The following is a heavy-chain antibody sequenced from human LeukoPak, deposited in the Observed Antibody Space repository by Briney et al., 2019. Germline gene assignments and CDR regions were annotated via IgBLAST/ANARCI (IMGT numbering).Heavy chain of an antibody. V-gene: IGHV3-48*01. J-gene: IGHJ4*02. CDR1: GFTFSSYS. Sequence: GGSLRLSCAASGFTFSSYSMNWVRQAPGKGLEWVSYISSSSSTIYYADSVKGRFTISRDNAKNSLYLQMNSLRAEDTAVYYCARENYGDYWDYWGQGTLVTVSS. CDR3: ARENYGDYWDY. D-gene: IGHD4-17*01. CDR2: ISSSSSTI.